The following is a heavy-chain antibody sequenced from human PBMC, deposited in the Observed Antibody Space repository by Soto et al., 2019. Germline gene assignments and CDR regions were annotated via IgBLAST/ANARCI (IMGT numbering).Heavy chain of an antibody. CDR2: IYNTGST. J-gene: IGHJ4*02. V-gene: IGHV4-31*03. CDR3: ARVVHSGEFDY. CDR1: GGSITSGGYY. D-gene: IGHD3-10*01. Sequence: QVQLRESGPGLVKPSQTLSLTCTVSGGSITSGGYYWCWVRKHPGKGLEWIGYIYNTGSTYRNPSLKSRVTISLDTSKNQFSLNMSSMTVADTAVYYCARVVHSGEFDYWGQGALVTVSS.